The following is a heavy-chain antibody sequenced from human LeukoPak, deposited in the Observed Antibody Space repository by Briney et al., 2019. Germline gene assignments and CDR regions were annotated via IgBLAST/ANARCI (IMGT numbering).Heavy chain of an antibody. V-gene: IGHV4-38-2*02. CDR1: GYSISSGYY. J-gene: IGHJ3*02. CDR3: ARDYDILTGDSAGGAFDI. D-gene: IGHD3-9*01. CDR2: INHSGST. Sequence: SETLSLTCTVSGYSISSGYYWGWIRQPPGKGLEWIGEINHSGSTNYNPSLKSRVTMSVDTSKNQFSLKLSSATAADTAVYYCARDYDILTGDSAGGAFDIWGQGTMVTVSS.